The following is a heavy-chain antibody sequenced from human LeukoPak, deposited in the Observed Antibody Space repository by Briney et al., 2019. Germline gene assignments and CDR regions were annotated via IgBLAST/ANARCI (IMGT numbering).Heavy chain of an antibody. CDR2: ISYDGSNK. V-gene: IGHV3-30-3*01. Sequence: PGGSLRLSCAASGFTFSSYAMHWVRQAPCKGLEWVAVISYDGSNKYYADSVKGRFTISRDNSKNTLYLQMNSLRAEDTAVYYCARDGRDFWSGYPGYYYYMDVWGKGTTVTVSS. J-gene: IGHJ6*03. CDR1: GFTFSSYA. D-gene: IGHD3-3*01. CDR3: ARDGRDFWSGYPGYYYYMDV.